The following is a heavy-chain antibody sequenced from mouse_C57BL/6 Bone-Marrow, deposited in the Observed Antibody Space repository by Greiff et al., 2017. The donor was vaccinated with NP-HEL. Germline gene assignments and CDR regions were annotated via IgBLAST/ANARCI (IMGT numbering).Heavy chain of an antibody. CDR3: ARHGGLYYGSSYGFAY. CDR2: ISNGGGST. V-gene: IGHV5-12*01. CDR1: GFTFSDYY. J-gene: IGHJ3*01. D-gene: IGHD1-1*01. Sequence: EVQLVESGGGLVQPGGSLKLSCAASGFTFSDYYMYWVRQTPEKRLEWVAYISNGGGSTYYPDTVKGRFTISRDNAKNTLYLQMSRLKSGDTAMYYCARHGGLYYGSSYGFAYWGQGTLVTVSA.